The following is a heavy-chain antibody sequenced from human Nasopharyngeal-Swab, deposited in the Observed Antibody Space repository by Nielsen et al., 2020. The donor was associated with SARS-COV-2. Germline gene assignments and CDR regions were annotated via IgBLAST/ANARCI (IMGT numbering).Heavy chain of an antibody. CDR1: GFTFSTYW. Sequence: GGSLRPSCAASGFTFSTYWVHWVRQAPGKGLVWVSRINGDGSSTSYADSLKGRFTISRDNAKNTLYLQMNSLRVEDTAVYYCTRAGNYRHDYWGQGTLVTVSS. CDR3: TRAGNYRHDY. J-gene: IGHJ4*02. D-gene: IGHD1-7*01. CDR2: INGDGSST. V-gene: IGHV3-74*01.